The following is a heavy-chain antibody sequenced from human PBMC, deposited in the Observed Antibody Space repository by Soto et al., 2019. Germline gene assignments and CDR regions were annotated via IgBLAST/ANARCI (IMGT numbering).Heavy chain of an antibody. J-gene: IGHJ6*02. CDR1: GFAFRSYG. CDR3: ARDQDIVVVPAATPPPLGMDV. D-gene: IGHD2-2*01. V-gene: IGHV3-30*03. CDR2: ISYDGSNK. Sequence: GGSLRLSCAASGFAFRSYGMHCVSQDPGKGLEWLALISYDGSNKYSADSVKGRFTISRDNAKNSLYLQMNSLRAEDTAVYYCARDQDIVVVPAATPPPLGMDVGGQGTTVTVSS.